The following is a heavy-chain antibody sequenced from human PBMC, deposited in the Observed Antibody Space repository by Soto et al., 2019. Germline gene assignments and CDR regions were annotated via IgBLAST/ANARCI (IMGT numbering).Heavy chain of an antibody. CDR1: GASISSGGYS. CDR2: IYYSGST. CDR3: ARRLDP. V-gene: IGHV4-31*03. J-gene: IGHJ5*02. Sequence: SETLSLTCTVSGASISSGGYSWSWIRQHPGKGLEWIGYIYYSGSTYYNPSLRSRVTISVDTSKNQFSLKLTSVTAADTAVYYCARRLDPWGQGTLVTVSS.